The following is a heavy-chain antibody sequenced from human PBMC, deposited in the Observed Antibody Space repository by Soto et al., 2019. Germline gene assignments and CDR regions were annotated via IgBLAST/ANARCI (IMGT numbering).Heavy chain of an antibody. CDR1: GYTFTSYY. CDR2: INPSGGST. Sequence: ASVKVSCKASGYTFTSYYMHWVRQAPGQGLEWMGIINPSGGSTNYAQKFQGRVTITADKSTSTAYMELSSLISEDTAVYYCARGPDSSSYYHQFDYWGQGTLVTVSS. J-gene: IGHJ4*02. CDR3: ARGPDSSSYYHQFDY. D-gene: IGHD3-22*01. V-gene: IGHV1-46*01.